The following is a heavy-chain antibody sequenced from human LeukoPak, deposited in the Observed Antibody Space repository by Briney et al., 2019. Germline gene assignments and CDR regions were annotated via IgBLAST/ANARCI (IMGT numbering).Heavy chain of an antibody. Sequence: ASVKVSCKPSGYTFTSYDINWVRQATGQGLEWMGWMNPNSGNTGYAQKIQGRVTMTRNTSISTAYMELSSLRSEDTAVYYCARTLGDCSSTSCYWYNWFDPWVQATLVSLSS. D-gene: IGHD2-2*01. J-gene: IGHJ5*02. CDR1: GYTFTSYD. CDR3: ARTLGDCSSTSCYWYNWFDP. V-gene: IGHV1-8*01. CDR2: MNPNSGNT.